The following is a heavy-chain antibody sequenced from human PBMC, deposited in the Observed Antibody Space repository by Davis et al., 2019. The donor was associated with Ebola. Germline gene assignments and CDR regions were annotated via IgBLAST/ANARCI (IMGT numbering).Heavy chain of an antibody. CDR1: GFTFSSYG. D-gene: IGHD4-17*01. J-gene: IGHJ4*02. Sequence: GESLKISCAASGFTFSSYGMHWVRQAPGKGLEWVAVISYDGSNKYYADSVKGRFTISRDNSKNTLYLQMSSLRAEDTAVYYCAKDLPTVTTLGYWGQGTLVTVSS. CDR3: AKDLPTVTTLGY. V-gene: IGHV3-30*18. CDR2: ISYDGSNK.